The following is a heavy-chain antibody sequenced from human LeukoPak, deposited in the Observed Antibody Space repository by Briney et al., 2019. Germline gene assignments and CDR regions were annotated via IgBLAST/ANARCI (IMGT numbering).Heavy chain of an antibody. D-gene: IGHD3-10*01. CDR3: AKRDYGPYLTPRYYFDY. CDR1: GFTFSSYA. V-gene: IGHV3-23*01. J-gene: IGHJ4*02. CDR2: ISGSGGST. Sequence: GGSLRLSCAASGFTFSSYAMSWVRQAPGKGLEWVSTISGSGGSTYYADSVKGRFTISRDNSKNTLYLQMNSLRAEGTAVHYCAKRDYGPYLTPRYYFDYWGQGTLVTVSS.